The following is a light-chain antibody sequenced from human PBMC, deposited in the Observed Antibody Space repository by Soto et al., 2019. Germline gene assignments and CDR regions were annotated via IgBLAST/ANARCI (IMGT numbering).Light chain of an antibody. CDR1: QDIGTW. CDR2: LAS. CDR3: QQSDSFPFT. J-gene: IGKJ3*01. V-gene: IGKV1-12*01. Sequence: DIQLTQSPASVSASVGDRVTITCRASQDIGTWLAWYQQKPGKAPKLLIYLASSLESGVPSRFSGGGSGTDFTLTISSLQPEDFATYYCQQSDSFPFTFGHGTKVDFK.